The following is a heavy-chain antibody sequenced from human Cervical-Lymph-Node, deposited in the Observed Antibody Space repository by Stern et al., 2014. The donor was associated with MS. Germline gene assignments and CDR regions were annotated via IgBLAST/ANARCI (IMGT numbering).Heavy chain of an antibody. Sequence: EVQLVESGGGLVKPGGPLRLSCAASGLTFSSYAMSWVRQATGKGLEWVSAISGGGGRTYYAASGKGRFTISRDNSKNTLYLQRNSLRAEDTAVYYCAKSTVTSLSDYWGQGTLVTVSS. CDR3: AKSTVTSLSDY. J-gene: IGHJ4*02. V-gene: IGHV3-23*04. CDR2: ISGGGGRT. D-gene: IGHD4-17*01. CDR1: GLTFSSYA.